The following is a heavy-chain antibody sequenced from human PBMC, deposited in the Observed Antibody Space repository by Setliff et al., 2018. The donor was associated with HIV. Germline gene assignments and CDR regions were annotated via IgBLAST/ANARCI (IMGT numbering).Heavy chain of an antibody. V-gene: IGHV3-23*01. CDR1: GFTFSTYA. Sequence: GGSLRLSCAASGFTFSTYAMGWVRQAPGKGLEWVSTVGAVGAPTHYAESVKGRFTISKDNSRDTLYLQMSSLREEDTAVYYCAKTREINNFWSGIDYWGQGTLVTVSS. CDR3: AKTREINNFWSGIDY. D-gene: IGHD3-3*01. J-gene: IGHJ4*02. CDR2: VGAVGAPT.